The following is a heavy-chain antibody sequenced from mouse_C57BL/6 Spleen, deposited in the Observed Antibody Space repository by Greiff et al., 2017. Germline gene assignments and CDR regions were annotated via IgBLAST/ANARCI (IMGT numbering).Heavy chain of an antibody. CDR3: ARGGYAAWFSY. V-gene: IGHV1-82*01. D-gene: IGHD3-1*01. CDR2: LYPGDGDT. CDR1: GYAFSSSW. Sequence: QVQLQQSGPELVKPGASVKISCKASGYAFSSSWMNWVKQRPGKGLEWIGRLYPGDGDTNYNGKFKGTATLTADKSSSTAYMQLSSLTSEDSAVYFCARGGYAAWFSYWGQGTLVTVSA. J-gene: IGHJ3*01.